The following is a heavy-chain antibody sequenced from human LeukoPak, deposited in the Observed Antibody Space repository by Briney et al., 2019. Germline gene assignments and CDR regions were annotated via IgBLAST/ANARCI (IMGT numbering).Heavy chain of an antibody. CDR2: MNPNNDYT. V-gene: IGHV1-18*01. CDR3: ARDPRRYCSSTSCKGDWFDP. Sequence: GASVKVSCKASGYTFTSYDIVWVRQAPGQGLEWMAWMNPNNDYTTYAQSFQGRVTMTTDTSTSTAYMELRSLRSDDTAVYYCARDPRRYCSSTSCKGDWFDPWGQGTLVTVSS. J-gene: IGHJ5*02. D-gene: IGHD2-2*01. CDR1: GYTFTSYD.